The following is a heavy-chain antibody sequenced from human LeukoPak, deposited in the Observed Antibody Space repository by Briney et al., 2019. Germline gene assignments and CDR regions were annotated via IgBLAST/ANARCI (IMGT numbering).Heavy chain of an antibody. CDR1: TDSITSNW. Sequence: SETLSLTCAVSTDSITSNWWSWARQPPGKGLEWIGEIFHAGTTNYNPSLQSRVTISVDNSRNQFSLKLTSVTAADTAVYYCMRTYCSNISCFYFDYWGQGTLVTVSS. J-gene: IGHJ4*02. CDR3: MRTYCSNISCFYFDY. V-gene: IGHV4-4*02. D-gene: IGHD2-2*01. CDR2: IFHAGTT.